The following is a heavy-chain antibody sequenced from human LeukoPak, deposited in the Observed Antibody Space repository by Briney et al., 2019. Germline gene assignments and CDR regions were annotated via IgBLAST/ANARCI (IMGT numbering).Heavy chain of an antibody. CDR2: ISGSGGST. J-gene: IGHJ4*02. D-gene: IGHD3-9*01. Sequence: GGSLRLSCAASGFNFANHAMSWVRQAPGKGLEWVSAISGSGGSTYYADSVKGRFTISRDNSKNTLYLQMNSLRAEDTAVYYCAKVRLRYFDWLPQGFDYWGQGTLVTVSS. CDR1: GFNFANHA. CDR3: AKVRLRYFDWLPQGFDY. V-gene: IGHV3-23*01.